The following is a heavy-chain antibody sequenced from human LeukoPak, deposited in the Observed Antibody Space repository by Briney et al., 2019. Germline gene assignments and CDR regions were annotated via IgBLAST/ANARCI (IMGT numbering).Heavy chain of an antibody. J-gene: IGHJ6*03. CDR2: INSDGSST. CDR1: GFTFSSYG. Sequence: GGSLRLSCAASGFTFSSYGMHWVRQAPGKGLVWVSRINSDGSSTSYADSVKGRFTISRDNAKNTLYLQMNSLRAEDTAVYYCARDPLFYCSGGSCPGYMDVWGKGTTVTVSS. CDR3: ARDPLFYCSGGSCPGYMDV. V-gene: IGHV3-74*01. D-gene: IGHD2-15*01.